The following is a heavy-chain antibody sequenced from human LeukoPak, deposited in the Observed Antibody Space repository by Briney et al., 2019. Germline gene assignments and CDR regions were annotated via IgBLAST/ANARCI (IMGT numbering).Heavy chain of an antibody. D-gene: IGHD3-22*01. Sequence: GGSLRLSCAASGFTFSSYAMSWVRQAPGKGLEWVSAISGSGGSTYYADSVKGRFTISRDNSKNTLHLQMNSLRAEDTAVYYCEKLGGGITMIVVVNYYYMDVWGKGTTVTVSS. CDR1: GFTFSSYA. CDR3: EKLGGGITMIVVVNYYYMDV. V-gene: IGHV3-23*01. CDR2: ISGSGGST. J-gene: IGHJ6*03.